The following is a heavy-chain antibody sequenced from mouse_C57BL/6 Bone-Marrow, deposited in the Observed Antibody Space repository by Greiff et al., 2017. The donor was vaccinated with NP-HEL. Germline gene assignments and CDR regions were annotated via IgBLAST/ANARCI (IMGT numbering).Heavy chain of an antibody. CDR3: ARDAAAYGFAY. J-gene: IGHJ3*01. D-gene: IGHD1-1*02. CDR1: GFTFSDFY. V-gene: IGHV7-1*01. CDR2: SRNKANDYTT. Sequence: EVNVVESGGGLVQSGRSLRLSCATSGFTFSDFYMEWVRQAPGKGLEWIAASRNKANDYTTEYSASVKGRFIVARDTYQSILYLQMKALRAEDTAIYYCARDAAAYGFAYWGQGTLVTVSA.